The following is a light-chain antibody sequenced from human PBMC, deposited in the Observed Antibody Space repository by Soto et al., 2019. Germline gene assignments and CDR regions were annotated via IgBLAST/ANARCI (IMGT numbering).Light chain of an antibody. J-gene: IGKJ4*01. CDR3: QQYYSSPLT. V-gene: IGKV4-1*01. CDR1: QSVSYSSDKRNC. CDR2: WAS. Sequence: DIVMTQSPDSLAVSLGERATINCKSSQSVSYSSDKRNCLAWYQQKPGHPPKLLIYWASTRESGVPDRFSGTVSGTDFTLTISSLQAEDVAVYYCQQYYSSPLTFGGGTKVEIK.